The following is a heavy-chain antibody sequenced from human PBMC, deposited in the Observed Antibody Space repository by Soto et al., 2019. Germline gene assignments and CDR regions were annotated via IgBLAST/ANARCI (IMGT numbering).Heavy chain of an antibody. Sequence: QVQLVQSGAEVKKPGASVKVSCKASGYTFTSYAXXXXXXXXXXXVGWMGWHHAGNGNTKYSQKFQGRVTITRDTXXXXXXXXXXXXXXXXXXXXXXXXXXXXXXXIGYWGQGTLVTVSS. V-gene: IGHV1-3*01. CDR3: XXXXXXXXXIGY. J-gene: IGHJ4*02. CDR1: GYTFTSYA. CDR2: HHAGNGNT.